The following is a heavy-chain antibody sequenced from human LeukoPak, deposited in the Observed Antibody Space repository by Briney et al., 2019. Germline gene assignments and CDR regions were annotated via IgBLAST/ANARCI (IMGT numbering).Heavy chain of an antibody. CDR2: ISSSGSSI. CDR3: ASNLDYGDSDYWYLDL. CDR1: GFTFSTYS. Sequence: GGSLRLSCAASGFTFSTYSMNWVRQAPGKGLEWVSYISSSGSSIYYADSVKGRFTISRDNAKNLLFLQMNSLRAEDTAVYYCASNLDYGDSDYWYLDLWGRGTLVTVSS. D-gene: IGHD4-17*01. V-gene: IGHV3-48*04. J-gene: IGHJ2*01.